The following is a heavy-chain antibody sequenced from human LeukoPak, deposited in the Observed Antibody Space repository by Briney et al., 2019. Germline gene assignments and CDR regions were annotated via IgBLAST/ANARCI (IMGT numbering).Heavy chain of an antibody. Sequence: SETLSLTCTVSGGSISSYYWSWIRQPPGKGLEWIGYIYYSGSTNYNPSLKSRVTISVDTSKNQFSLKLSSVTAADTAVYYCAKGGYSYGYGTLYYYYYGMDVWGQGTTVTVSS. CDR1: GGSISSYY. CDR3: AKGGYSYGYGTLYYYYYGMDV. J-gene: IGHJ6*02. V-gene: IGHV4-59*01. D-gene: IGHD5-18*01. CDR2: IYYSGST.